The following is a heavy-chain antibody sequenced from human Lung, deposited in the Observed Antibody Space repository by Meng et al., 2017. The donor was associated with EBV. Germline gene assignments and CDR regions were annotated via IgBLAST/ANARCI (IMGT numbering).Heavy chain of an antibody. J-gene: IGHJ4*02. CDR2: LIAVFDET. CDR1: GDSFSTQT. Sequence: QFHVVQSGVEVKKPGSSVKVACKTSGDSFSTQTFSWVRQAPGQGLEWMGGLIAVFDETKAAPRFQDRVTFTADESTSTAYMELSSLTFDDTAVYFCARGRRNEPLFDYWGQGTLVTVSS. D-gene: IGHD1-14*01. CDR3: ARGRRNEPLFDY. V-gene: IGHV1-69*13.